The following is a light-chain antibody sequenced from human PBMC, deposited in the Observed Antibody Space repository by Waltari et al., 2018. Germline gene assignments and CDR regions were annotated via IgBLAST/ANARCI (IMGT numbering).Light chain of an antibody. CDR1: NSHVGSHTY. CDR2: EVT. V-gene: IGLV2-14*01. CDR3: SSYAGNDLGI. Sequence: QSALTQPASVSGSPGQSSTISCTRTNSHVGSHTYVSWYQQHPGKAPTLTMYEVTNRPSGLSTRCSGSKSGNTESVTITELQAEEEDDYYCSSYAGNDLGIFGGGTKLTVL. J-gene: IGLJ2*01.